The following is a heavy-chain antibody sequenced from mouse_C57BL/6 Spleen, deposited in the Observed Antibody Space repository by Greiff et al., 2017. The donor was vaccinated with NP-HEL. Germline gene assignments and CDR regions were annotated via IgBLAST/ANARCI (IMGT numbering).Heavy chain of an antibody. CDR2: INPSNGGT. CDR1: GYTFTSYW. Sequence: VQLQQSGTELVKPGASVKLSCKASGYTFTSYWMHWVKQRPGQGLEWIGNINPSNGGTNYNEKFKSKATLTVDKSSSTAYMQLSSLTSEDSAVYFCARDDYGYYFDYWGQGTTLTVSS. V-gene: IGHV1-53*01. CDR3: ARDDYGYYFDY. D-gene: IGHD2-4*01. J-gene: IGHJ2*01.